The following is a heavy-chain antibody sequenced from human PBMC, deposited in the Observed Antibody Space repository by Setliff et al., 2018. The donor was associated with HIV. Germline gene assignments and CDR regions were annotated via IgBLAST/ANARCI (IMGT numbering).Heavy chain of an antibody. J-gene: IGHJ6*03. CDR1: GLTFSNYW. CDR3: VRDYGSGTNFFYSMDV. D-gene: IGHD3-10*01. CDR2: IKQDGSEE. V-gene: IGHV3-7*01. Sequence: GGSLRLSCAASGLTFSNYWMNWVRQAPGRGLEWVANIKQDGSEEYYVDSVKGRFTISRDNAKNSLSLQMNSLRAEDTAVYYCVRDYGSGTNFFYSMDVWGKGTTVTVSS.